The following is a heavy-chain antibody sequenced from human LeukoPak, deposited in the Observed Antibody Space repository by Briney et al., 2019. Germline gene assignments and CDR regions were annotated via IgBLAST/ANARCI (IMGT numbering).Heavy chain of an antibody. CDR1: GGSISSYY. Sequence: SETLSLTCTVSGGSISSYYWSWIRQPAGKGLEWIGRIYTSGSTNYNPSLKSRVTMSVDTSKNQFSLKLRSVTAADTAVYHCARGRRKLVVVAATAPAFDIWGQGTMVTVSS. J-gene: IGHJ3*02. V-gene: IGHV4-4*07. CDR2: IYTSGST. D-gene: IGHD2-15*01. CDR3: ARGRRKLVVVAATAPAFDI.